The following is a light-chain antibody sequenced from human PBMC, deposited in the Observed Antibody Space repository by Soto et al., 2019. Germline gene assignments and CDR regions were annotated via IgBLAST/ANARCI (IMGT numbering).Light chain of an antibody. Sequence: EIVLTRSPGTLSLSPGARATLSCRASQSVASNYIAWYQQRRGQAPRLLIHGASNKAAGIPDRFSGSGSGTDFTLTVSRLEREDFAVYYCQQYDRPPLTFGGGTKVDIK. V-gene: IGKV3-20*01. CDR3: QQYDRPPLT. CDR2: GAS. CDR1: QSVASNY. J-gene: IGKJ4*01.